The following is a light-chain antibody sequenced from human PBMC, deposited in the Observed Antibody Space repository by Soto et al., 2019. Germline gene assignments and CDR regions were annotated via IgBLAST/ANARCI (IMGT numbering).Light chain of an antibody. J-gene: IGKJ4*01. CDR2: DAS. V-gene: IGKV3-15*01. CDR1: QSVGTY. CDR3: QQYNSWPPLT. Sequence: EIVLTQSPATLSLSPGERATLSCRTSQSVGTYLAWYQHNPGQAPRLLIYDASTRATGVPARFSGSGSGTDFTLTISSLQSEDFTVYYCQQYNSWPPLTFGGGTKVEL.